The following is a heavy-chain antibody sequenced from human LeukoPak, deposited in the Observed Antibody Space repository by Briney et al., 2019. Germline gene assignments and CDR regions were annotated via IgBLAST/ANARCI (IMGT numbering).Heavy chain of an antibody. CDR2: ISGSGGST. J-gene: IGHJ6*02. Sequence: GGSLRLSCAASGFTFSSYAMSWVRQAPGKGLERVSAISGSGGSTYYADSVKGRFTISRDNSKNTLYLQMNSLRAEDTAVYYCAKALRYYYYYGMDVWGQGTTVTVSS. CDR3: AKALRYYYYYGMDV. CDR1: GFTFSSYA. V-gene: IGHV3-23*01.